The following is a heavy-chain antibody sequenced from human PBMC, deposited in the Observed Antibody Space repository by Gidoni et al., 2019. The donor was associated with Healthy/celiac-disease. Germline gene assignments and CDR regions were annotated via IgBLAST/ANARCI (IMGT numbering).Heavy chain of an antibody. J-gene: IGHJ5*02. CDR3: AKDFLELRFGWFDP. CDR2: ISYDGSNK. V-gene: IGHV3-30*18. D-gene: IGHD1-7*01. CDR1: GFTFSSYG. Sequence: QVQLVESGGGVVQPGRSLRLSCAASGFTFSSYGMHWVRQAPGKGLEWVAVISYDGSNKYYADSVKGRFTISRDNSKNTLYLPMNSLRAEDTAVYYCAKDFLELRFGWFDPWGQGTLVTVSS.